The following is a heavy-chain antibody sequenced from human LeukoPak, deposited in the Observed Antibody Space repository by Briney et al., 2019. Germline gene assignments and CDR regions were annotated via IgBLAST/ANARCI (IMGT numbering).Heavy chain of an antibody. Sequence: GASVKVSCKASGGTFSSYAISWVRQAPGQGLEWMGGIIPIFGTANYAQKFQGRVTITTDESTSTAYMELSSLRSEDTAVYYCARGCSSTSCYRRNWFDPWGQGTLVTVSS. CDR2: IIPIFGTA. CDR3: ARGCSSTSCYRRNWFDP. V-gene: IGHV1-69*05. CDR1: GGTFSSYA. D-gene: IGHD2-2*02. J-gene: IGHJ5*02.